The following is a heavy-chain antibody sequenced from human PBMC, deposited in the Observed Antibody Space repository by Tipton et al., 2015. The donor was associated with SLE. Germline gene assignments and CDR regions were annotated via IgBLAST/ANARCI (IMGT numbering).Heavy chain of an antibody. CDR1: GYTFTSYD. CDR3: ARVMMPLTSTVTTPGACDI. CDR2: MNPNSGNT. V-gene: IGHV1-8*01. Sequence: QLVQSGAEVKKPGASVKVSCKASGYTFTSYDIKWVRQATGQGLEWMGWMNPNSGNTGYAQKFQGRVTMTRNTSISTAYMELSSLRSEDTAVYYCARVMMPLTSTVTTPGACDIWGQGTMVPVSS. J-gene: IGHJ3*02. D-gene: IGHD4-17*01.